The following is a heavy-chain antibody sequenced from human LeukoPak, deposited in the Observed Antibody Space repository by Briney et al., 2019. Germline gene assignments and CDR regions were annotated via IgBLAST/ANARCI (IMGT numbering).Heavy chain of an antibody. D-gene: IGHD3-10*01. J-gene: IGHJ5*02. V-gene: IGHV5-51*01. CDR1: GYSFASYW. Sequence: GESLQISCKGSGYSFASYWIGWVRQMPGKGLEWMGIIYPGDSDTRYSPSFQGQVTISADKSISTAYLQWSSLKASDTAMYYCARTHYGSGSYIGWFDPWGQGTLVTVSS. CDR2: IYPGDSDT. CDR3: ARTHYGSGSYIGWFDP.